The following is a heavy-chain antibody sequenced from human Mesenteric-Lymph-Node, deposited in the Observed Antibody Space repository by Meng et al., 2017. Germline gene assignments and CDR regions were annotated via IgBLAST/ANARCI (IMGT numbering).Heavy chain of an antibody. CDR3: ARLLTARVVVITPGDY. J-gene: IGHJ4*02. CDR1: GYSFTSYW. CDR2: IYPGDSDT. D-gene: IGHD3-22*01. Sequence: KVSCKGSGYSFTSYWIGWVRQMPGKGLEWMGIIYPGDSDTRYSPSFQGQVTILADKSISTAYLQWSSLKASDTATYYCARLLTARVVVITPGDYWGQGTLVTVSS. V-gene: IGHV5-51*01.